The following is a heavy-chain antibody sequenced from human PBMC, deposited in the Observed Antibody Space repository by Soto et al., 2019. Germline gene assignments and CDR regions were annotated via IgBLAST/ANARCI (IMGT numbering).Heavy chain of an antibody. Sequence: QVQLVESGGGVVQPGGSLRLSCTASGFTFTTFGIHWVRQAPGKGLEWVALISYDGHNKYYSDSVKGRFTISRDNYKNTLSLQMNSLRAEDTAVYYWAKDLQAYGDYNYDYYGMDVWGRGTTVSVSS. CDR1: GFTFTTFG. D-gene: IGHD4-17*01. V-gene: IGHV3-30*18. CDR2: ISYDGHNK. J-gene: IGHJ6*02. CDR3: AKDLQAYGDYNYDYYGMDV.